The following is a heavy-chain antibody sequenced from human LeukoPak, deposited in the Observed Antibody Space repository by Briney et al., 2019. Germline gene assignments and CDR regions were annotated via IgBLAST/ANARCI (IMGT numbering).Heavy chain of an antibody. Sequence: GGSLRLSCAASGFTFTNYWMSWVRQAPGKGLVLVANIKQDRSERYYVDSVKGRFTISRDNSKNTLYLQMGSLRAEDMAVYYCARDAVVVVPAASYYYYMDVWGKGTTVTISS. CDR1: GFTFTNYW. V-gene: IGHV3-7*01. D-gene: IGHD2-2*01. CDR2: IKQDRSER. CDR3: ARDAVVVVPAASYYYYMDV. J-gene: IGHJ6*03.